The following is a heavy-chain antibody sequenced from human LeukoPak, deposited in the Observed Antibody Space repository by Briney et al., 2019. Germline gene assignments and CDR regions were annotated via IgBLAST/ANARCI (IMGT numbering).Heavy chain of an antibody. Sequence: GGSLRLSCAPSGFTFSNYWMHWVRQAPGKGLVWVSRINSDGSNTNYADSVKGRFTISRDNGKNSLYLQMNSLRAEDTAVYYCARDKLAYCGGDCYPDAWGQGTLVTVSS. V-gene: IGHV3-74*01. J-gene: IGHJ5*02. CDR2: INSDGSNT. D-gene: IGHD2-21*02. CDR3: ARDKLAYCGGDCYPDA. CDR1: GFTFSNYW.